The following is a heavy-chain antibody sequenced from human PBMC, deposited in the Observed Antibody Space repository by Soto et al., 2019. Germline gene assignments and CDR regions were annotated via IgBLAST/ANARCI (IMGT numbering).Heavy chain of an antibody. Sequence: GGSLRLSCAASGFTFNTYSMNWVRQAPGKGLEWVSSISSSSSYIYYADSVKGRFTISRDNAKNSLYLQMNSLRAEDTAVYYCASLSRFALDYWGQGTLVTVSS. V-gene: IGHV3-21*01. CDR1: GFTFNTYS. D-gene: IGHD3-10*01. J-gene: IGHJ4*02. CDR2: ISSSSSYI. CDR3: ASLSRFALDY.